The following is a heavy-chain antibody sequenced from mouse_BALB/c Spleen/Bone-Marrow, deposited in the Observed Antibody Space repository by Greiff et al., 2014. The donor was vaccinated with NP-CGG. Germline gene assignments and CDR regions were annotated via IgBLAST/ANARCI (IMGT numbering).Heavy chain of an antibody. CDR2: IDPANGNT. D-gene: IGHD1-1*01. J-gene: IGHJ2*01. Sequence: VQLQQSGAELVKPGASVKLSCTASGFNIKDTYMHWVKQRPEQGLEWIGRIDPANGNTKYDPKLQGKATITADTSSNTAYLQLSSLTSEDTAVYYCARYYYGSSYFDYWGQGTTLTVSS. V-gene: IGHV14-3*02. CDR1: GFNIKDTY. CDR3: ARYYYGSSYFDY.